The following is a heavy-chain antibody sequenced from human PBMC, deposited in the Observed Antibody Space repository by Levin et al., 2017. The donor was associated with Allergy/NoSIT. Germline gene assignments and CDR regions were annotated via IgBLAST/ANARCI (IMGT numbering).Heavy chain of an antibody. V-gene: IGHV3-23*01. CDR1: GFTFNNYA. D-gene: IGHD1-26*01. CDR3: AKRSSGSPSHFDY. J-gene: IGHJ4*02. Sequence: EASVKVSCAASGFTFNNYAMTWVRQAPGKGLEWVSAISGSGDYTYYADSVKGRFTIPRDNSKHTLYLQMNSLRAEDTAVYYCAKRSSGSPSHFDYWGQGTLVTVSS. CDR2: ISGSGDYT.